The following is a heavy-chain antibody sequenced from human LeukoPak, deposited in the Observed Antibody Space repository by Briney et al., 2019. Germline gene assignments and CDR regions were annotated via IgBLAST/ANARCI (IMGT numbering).Heavy chain of an antibody. V-gene: IGHV3-20*04. CDR1: GFIFDEYG. CDR2: ISLNGGST. CDR3: VRSITMFQY. J-gene: IGHJ1*01. D-gene: IGHD3-10*01. Sequence: PGGSLRLSCAASGFIFDEYGMSWVRPAPGKGLEWVAGISLNGGSTGYADSVKGRFTISRDNAKNSLYLQMNSLRAEDTALYYCVRSITMFQYWGQGTLVTVSS.